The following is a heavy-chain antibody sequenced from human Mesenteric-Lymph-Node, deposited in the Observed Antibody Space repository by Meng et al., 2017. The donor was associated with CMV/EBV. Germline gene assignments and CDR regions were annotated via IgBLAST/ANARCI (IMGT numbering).Heavy chain of an antibody. D-gene: IGHD6-19*01. V-gene: IGHV4-38-2*02. CDR2: IYHSGST. CDR3: ARPYSSGWGDAFDI. CDR1: GYSISSGYY. Sequence: SETLSLTCSVSGYSISSGYYWAWIRQPPGKGLEWIGSIYHSGSTYYNPSLKSRVTMSVDTSKNQFSLKLNSVTAADTAVYYCARPYSSGWGDAFDIWGQGTMVTVSS. J-gene: IGHJ3*02.